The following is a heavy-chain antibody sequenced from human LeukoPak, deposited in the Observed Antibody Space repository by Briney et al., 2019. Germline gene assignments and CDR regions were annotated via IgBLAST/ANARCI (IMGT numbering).Heavy chain of an antibody. CDR2: FDPEDGET. CDR1: GYTLTELS. J-gene: IGHJ4*02. D-gene: IGHD3-16*01. Sequence: AASVTVSCKVSGYTLTELSMHWVRQAPGKGLEWMGGFDPEDGETIYAQKFQGRVTMTEDTSTDTAYMELRSLRSDDTAVYYCARDNDSRDPPHFDYWGQGTLVTVSS. CDR3: ARDNDSRDPPHFDY. V-gene: IGHV1-24*01.